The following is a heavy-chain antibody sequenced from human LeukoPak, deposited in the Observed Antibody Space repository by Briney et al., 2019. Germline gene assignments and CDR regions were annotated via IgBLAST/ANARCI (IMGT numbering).Heavy chain of an antibody. D-gene: IGHD6-13*01. CDR1: GVSISSYY. CDR3: ARDSTSSSSWYDYYYGMDV. V-gene: IGHV4-4*07. CDR2: IYTSGST. J-gene: IGHJ6*02. Sequence: KPSETLSLTCTVSGVSISSYYWSWLRQPAGKGLEWIGRIYTSGSTNYNPSLKSRVTMSVDTSKNQFSLKLSSVTAADTAVYYCARDSTSSSSWYDYYYGMDVWGQGTTVTVSS.